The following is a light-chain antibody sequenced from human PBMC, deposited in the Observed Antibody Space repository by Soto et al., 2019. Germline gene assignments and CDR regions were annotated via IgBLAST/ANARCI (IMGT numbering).Light chain of an antibody. Sequence: QSALTQPASVSGSPGQSITISCTGTSSDVGGYNYVSWYQQHPGKAPKLMIYDVSNRPSGVSNRFSGSKSGNTASLTISGRQAEDEAAYYCSSYTCSSTVVFGGGTKLTVL. CDR3: SSYTCSSTVV. CDR2: DVS. CDR1: SSDVGGYNY. J-gene: IGLJ2*01. V-gene: IGLV2-14*01.